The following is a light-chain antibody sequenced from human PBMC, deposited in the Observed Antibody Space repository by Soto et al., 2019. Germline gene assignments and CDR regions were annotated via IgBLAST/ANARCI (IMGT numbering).Light chain of an antibody. CDR2: DAS. CDR1: QSISSW. CDR3: QQYNSYSWT. Sequence: DIQMTQSPSTLSASVGDRVTITCRASQSISSWLAWYQQKPGKAPKLLIYDASSLESGVPSRFSGIGSGTEFTLTFSSLQPDDFATYYCQQYNSYSWTFGQGTKV. J-gene: IGKJ1*01. V-gene: IGKV1-5*01.